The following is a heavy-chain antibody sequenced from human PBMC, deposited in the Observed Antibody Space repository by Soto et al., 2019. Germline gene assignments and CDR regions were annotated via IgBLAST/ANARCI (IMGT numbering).Heavy chain of an antibody. V-gene: IGHV3-64*01. J-gene: IGHJ6*02. CDR3: AKSLIGFLEWFYGMDV. D-gene: IGHD3-3*01. Sequence: GGSLRLSCAASGFTFSNYEMHWVRQAPGEGLEYVSGISNNGAHTDYAKSVKGRFTISRDNSENTLYLQMNSLRAEDTAVYYCAKSLIGFLEWFYGMDVWGQGTTVTVSS. CDR1: GFTFSNYE. CDR2: ISNNGAHT.